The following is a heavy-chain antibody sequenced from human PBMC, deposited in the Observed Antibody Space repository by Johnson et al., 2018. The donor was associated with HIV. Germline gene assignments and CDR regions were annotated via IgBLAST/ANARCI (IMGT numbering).Heavy chain of an antibody. CDR1: GFTVSSNY. CDR2: IYSGGFT. V-gene: IGHV3-66*01. J-gene: IGHJ3*02. CDR3: ARATWSDDAFDI. Sequence: VQLVESGGGLVQPGGSLRLSCAASGFTVSSNYMTWVRQAPGKGLAWVSVIYSGGFTSYAGSVKGRFTISRDNARNSMYLQMNSLRAEDTALYYCARATWSDDAFDIWGQGTMVTVSS. D-gene: IGHD2-8*01.